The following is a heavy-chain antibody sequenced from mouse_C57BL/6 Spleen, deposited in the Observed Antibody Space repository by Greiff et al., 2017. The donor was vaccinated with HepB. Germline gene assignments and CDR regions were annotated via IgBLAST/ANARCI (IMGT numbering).Heavy chain of an antibody. CDR3: ARSSAYYYYCDY. J-gene: IGHJ2*01. CDR2: IRNKANGYTT. CDR1: GFTFTDYY. D-gene: IGHD2-10*01. V-gene: IGHV7-3*01. Sequence: EVKLMESGGGLVQPGGSLSLSCAASGFTFTDYYMSWVRQPPGKALEWLGFIRNKANGYTTEYSASVKGRFTISRDNSQSILYLQMNALRAEDSATYYCARSSAYYYYCDYWGQGTTLTVSS.